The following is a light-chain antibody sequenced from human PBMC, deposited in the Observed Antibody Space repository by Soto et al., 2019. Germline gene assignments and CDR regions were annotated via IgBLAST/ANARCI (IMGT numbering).Light chain of an antibody. V-gene: IGKV1-39*01. J-gene: IGKJ1*01. Sequence: DIQMTQSPSTVSAYVGDSVTITCRASQSISSYLNWYQQKPGKAPKLLIYAASSLQSGVPSRFSGSGSGTDFTLTISSLQPEDFATYYCQQSYSTPETFGQGTKVDIK. CDR1: QSISSY. CDR2: AAS. CDR3: QQSYSTPET.